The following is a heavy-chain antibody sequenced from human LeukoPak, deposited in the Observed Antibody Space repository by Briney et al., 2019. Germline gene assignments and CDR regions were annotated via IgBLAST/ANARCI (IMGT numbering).Heavy chain of an antibody. J-gene: IGHJ6*03. V-gene: IGHV4-61*05. CDR3: ARSQDIVVVTDYYYYYMDV. Sequence: SETLSLTCTVSGGSISSSSYYWGWIRQPPGKGLEWIGYIYYSGSTNYNPSLKSRVTISVDTSKNQFSLKLSSVTAADTAVYYCARSQDIVVVTDYYYYYMDVWGKGTTVAVSS. CDR2: IYYSGST. D-gene: IGHD2-21*02. CDR1: GGSISSSSYY.